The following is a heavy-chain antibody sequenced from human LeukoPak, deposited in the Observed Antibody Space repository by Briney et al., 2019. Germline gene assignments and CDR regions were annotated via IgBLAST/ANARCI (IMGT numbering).Heavy chain of an antibody. CDR2: INPSGGST. Sequence: ASVKVSCKASGYTFTSYFIHWVRQAPGQGLEWMGIINPSGGSTNYAQKFQGRVTMTRDTSTRTVYMEMSSLRAEDTAVYYCATAKFGGNSYFDYWGQGTLVTVSS. J-gene: IGHJ4*02. D-gene: IGHD4-23*01. CDR1: GYTFTSYF. V-gene: IGHV1-46*01. CDR3: ATAKFGGNSYFDY.